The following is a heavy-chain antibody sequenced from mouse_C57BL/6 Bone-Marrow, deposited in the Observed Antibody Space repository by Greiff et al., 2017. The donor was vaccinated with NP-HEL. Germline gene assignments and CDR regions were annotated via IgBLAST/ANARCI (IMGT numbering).Heavy chain of an antibody. Sequence: EVQLQQSGPELVKPGASVKISCKASGYTFTDYYMNWVKQSHGKSLEWIGDINPNNGGTSYNQKFKGKATLTVDKSSSTAYMELRSLTSEDSAVYYCAGLRQAMDYWGQGTSVTVSS. J-gene: IGHJ4*01. CDR2: INPNNGGT. CDR1: GYTFTDYY. D-gene: IGHD2-2*01. V-gene: IGHV1-26*01. CDR3: AGLRQAMDY.